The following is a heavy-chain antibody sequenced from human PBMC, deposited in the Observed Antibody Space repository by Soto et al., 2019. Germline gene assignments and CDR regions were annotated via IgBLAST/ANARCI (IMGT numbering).Heavy chain of an antibody. Sequence: QVQLVQSGAEVKKPGASVKVSCKASGYTFTSYDINWVRQATGQGLEWMGWMNPNSGNTGYAQKFQGRVTMTRNTSISTAYMELSSLRSEDTAVYYCARPCGYSGYDWECFDYWGQGTLVTVSS. CDR3: ARPCGYSGYDWECFDY. V-gene: IGHV1-8*01. CDR2: MNPNSGNT. D-gene: IGHD5-12*01. CDR1: GYTFTSYD. J-gene: IGHJ4*02.